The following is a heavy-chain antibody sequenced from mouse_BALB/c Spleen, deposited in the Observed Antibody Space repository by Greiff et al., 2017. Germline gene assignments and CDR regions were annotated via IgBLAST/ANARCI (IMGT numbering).Heavy chain of an antibody. Sequence: ESGPGLVKPSQSLSLTCSVTGYSITSGYYWNWIRQFPGNKLEWMGFISYDGSNNYNPSLKNRISITRDTSKNQFFLKLNSVTTEDTATDYCARGYGKGEYAMDYWGQGTSVTVSS. V-gene: IGHV3-6*02. CDR2: ISYDGSN. J-gene: IGHJ4*01. D-gene: IGHD2-10*02. CDR3: ARGYGKGEYAMDY. CDR1: GYSITSGYY.